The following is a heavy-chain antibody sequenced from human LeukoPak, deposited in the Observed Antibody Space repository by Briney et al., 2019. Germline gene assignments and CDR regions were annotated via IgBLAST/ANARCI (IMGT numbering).Heavy chain of an antibody. CDR3: AKGPLRGTAAAIDY. Sequence: PGGSLRLSCAASGFTVSSNYMSWVRQAPGKGLEWVADISYDGRNKHYPNSVKGRFTVSRDISTDTLWLQMDSLRTEGTAVYYCAKGPLRGTAAAIDYWGQGTLVTVSS. J-gene: IGHJ4*02. CDR2: ISYDGRNK. D-gene: IGHD6-13*01. V-gene: IGHV3-30*18. CDR1: GFTVSSNY.